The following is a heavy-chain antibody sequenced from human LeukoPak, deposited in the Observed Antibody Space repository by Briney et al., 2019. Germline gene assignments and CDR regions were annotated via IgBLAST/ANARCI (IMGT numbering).Heavy chain of an antibody. Sequence: ASVKVSCKASGYTFTGYYMHWVRQAPGQGLEWMGWINPNSGGTNYAQKFQGWVTMTRDTSISTAYMELSRLRSDDTAVYYCARDVQPLGPPSAYYGMDVWGQGTTVTVSS. V-gene: IGHV1-2*04. D-gene: IGHD3-10*01. CDR3: ARDVQPLGPPSAYYGMDV. CDR2: INPNSGGT. CDR1: GYTFTGYY. J-gene: IGHJ6*02.